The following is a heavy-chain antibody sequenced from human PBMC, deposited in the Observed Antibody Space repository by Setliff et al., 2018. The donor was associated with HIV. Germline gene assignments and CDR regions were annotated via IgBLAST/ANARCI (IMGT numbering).Heavy chain of an antibody. Sequence: SETLSLTCTVSGGSISSYYWSWIRQPAGKGLEWIGRIYASGSTNYNPSLKSRVTMSVDTSKNHFSLKLSSVTAADTAVFYCARGREWTHLDYWGQGTLVTVPS. V-gene: IGHV4-4*07. CDR3: ARGREWTHLDY. CDR1: GGSISSYY. CDR2: IYASGST. J-gene: IGHJ4*02. D-gene: IGHD3-3*01.